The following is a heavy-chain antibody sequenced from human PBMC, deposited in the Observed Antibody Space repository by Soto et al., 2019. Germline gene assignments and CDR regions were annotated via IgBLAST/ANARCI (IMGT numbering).Heavy chain of an antibody. CDR1: GGSFSGYY. Sequence: SETLSLTCAVYGGSFSGYYWSWIRQPPGKGLGWIGEINHSGSTNYNPSLKSRVTISVDTSKNQFSLKLSSVTAADTAVYYCAREKRLTIFGGAALVDAWGKGTTVTVSS. CDR2: INHSGST. J-gene: IGHJ6*04. D-gene: IGHD3-3*01. V-gene: IGHV4-34*01. CDR3: AREKRLTIFGGAALVDA.